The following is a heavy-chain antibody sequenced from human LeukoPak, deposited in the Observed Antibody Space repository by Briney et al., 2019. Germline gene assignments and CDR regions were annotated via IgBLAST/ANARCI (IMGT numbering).Heavy chain of an antibody. J-gene: IGHJ5*02. CDR3: AKGPYSSGWYNNWFDP. V-gene: IGHV3-23*01. CDR2: ISGSGGST. D-gene: IGHD6-19*01. CDR1: GFTFSSYA. Sequence: GASLRLSCAASGFTFSSYAMSWVRQAPGKGLEWVSAISGSGGSTYYADSVKGRFTISRDNSKNTLYLQMNSLRAEDTAVYYCAKGPYSSGWYNNWFDPWGQGTLVTVSS.